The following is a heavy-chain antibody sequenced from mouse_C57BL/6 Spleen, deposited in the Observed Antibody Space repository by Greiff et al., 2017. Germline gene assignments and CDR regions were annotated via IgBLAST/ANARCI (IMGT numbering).Heavy chain of an antibody. D-gene: IGHD2-3*01. CDR1: GYTFTSYW. J-gene: IGHJ3*01. CDR3: ARYPVYEPRFAY. Sequence: VQLQQPGAELVKPGASVKLSCKASGYTFTSYWLQWVKQRPGQGLEWIGEIVPSDSYTNYNQKFKGKATLTVDTSSSTAYMQLSSLTSEDSAVYYCARYPVYEPRFAYWGQGTLVTVSA. CDR2: IVPSDSYT. V-gene: IGHV1-50*01.